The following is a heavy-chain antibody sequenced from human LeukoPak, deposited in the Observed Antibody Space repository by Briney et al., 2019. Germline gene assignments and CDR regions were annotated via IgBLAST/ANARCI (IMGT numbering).Heavy chain of an antibody. D-gene: IGHD2-2*02. V-gene: IGHV4-39*01. Sequence: SETLSLTCILSGGSLSSSNYYWGWLRQPPGKGLEWVGSISYSGTTYYNPSLNSRVTISVDTSKNQFSLRLSSVTVADTAVYYCARHRRGDCSSASCYTDYWGQGTLVTVSS. CDR1: GGSLSSSNYY. CDR3: ARHRRGDCSSASCYTDY. CDR2: ISYSGTT. J-gene: IGHJ4*02.